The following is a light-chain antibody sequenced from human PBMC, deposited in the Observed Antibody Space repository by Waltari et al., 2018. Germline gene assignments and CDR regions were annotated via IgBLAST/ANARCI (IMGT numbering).Light chain of an antibody. CDR1: DISGYR. CDR3: QVWDGVTNSGV. CDR2: YDN. Sequence: SSVPTHPPSVAVDTGDPARLPWGGIDISGYRLDSYQQKPGQAPVLVMYYDNDRPSGIPARFSGSNSGSTATLTITWVEAGDEADYHCQVWDGVTNSGVFGGGTKLTVL. V-gene: IGLV3-21*04. J-gene: IGLJ3*02.